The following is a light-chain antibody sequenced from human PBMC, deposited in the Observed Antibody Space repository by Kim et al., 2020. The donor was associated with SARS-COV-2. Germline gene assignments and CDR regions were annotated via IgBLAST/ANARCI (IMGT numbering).Light chain of an antibody. CDR1: QGIASW. V-gene: IGKV1-12*01. J-gene: IGKJ5*01. Sequence: DVQMTMSLSSVSASVGETVTITCRASQGIASWLAWYQQKPGRAPKLLIYAASALQSGFSSRVSGSGSGREFTLTIRSLQPEDVATYFCQQSNNFPITFGQGTRLEIK. CDR2: AAS. CDR3: QQSNNFPIT.